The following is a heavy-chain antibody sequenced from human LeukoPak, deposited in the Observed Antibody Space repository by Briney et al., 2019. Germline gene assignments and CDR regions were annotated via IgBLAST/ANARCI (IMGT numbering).Heavy chain of an antibody. D-gene: IGHD3-22*01. V-gene: IGHV4-61*02. CDR3: AREENYHDSSGYRRDYYYYMDV. CDR1: GGSISSGSYY. J-gene: IGHJ6*03. Sequence: PSETLSLTCTVSGGSISSGSYYWSWIRQPAGKGLEWIGRIYTSGSTNYNPSLKSRVTISVDTSKNQFSLKLSSVTAADTAVYYCAREENYHDSSGYRRDYYYYMDVWGKGTTVTVSS. CDR2: IYTSGST.